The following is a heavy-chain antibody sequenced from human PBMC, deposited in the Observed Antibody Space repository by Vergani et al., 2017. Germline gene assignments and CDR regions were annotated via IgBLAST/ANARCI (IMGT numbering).Heavy chain of an antibody. Sequence: QVQLVQSGAEVKKPGASVKVSCKASGYTFTSYDINWVRQATGQGLEWMGWMNPNSGNTGYAQKFQGRVTITRNTSISTAYMELSSLRSEDTAVYYCARGWCSGGXCYSGYYYYYGMDVWGQGTTVTVSS. J-gene: IGHJ6*02. V-gene: IGHV1-8*03. CDR2: MNPNSGNT. D-gene: IGHD2-15*01. CDR1: GYTFTSYD. CDR3: ARGWCSGGXCYSGYYYYYGMDV.